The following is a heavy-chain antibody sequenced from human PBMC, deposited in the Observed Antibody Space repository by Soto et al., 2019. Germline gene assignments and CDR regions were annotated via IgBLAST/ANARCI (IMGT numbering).Heavy chain of an antibody. CDR3: ASEPVGTPRRHHYFDY. V-gene: IGHV4-39*01. CDR1: GGSISSSSYY. J-gene: IGHJ4*02. Sequence: SETLSLTCTVSGGSISSSSYYWGWIRQPPGKGLEWIGSIYYSGSTYYNPSLKSRVTISVDTSKNQFSLKLSSVTAADTAVYYCASEPVGTPRRHHYFDYWGQGTMVTV. D-gene: IGHD1-26*01. CDR2: IYYSGST.